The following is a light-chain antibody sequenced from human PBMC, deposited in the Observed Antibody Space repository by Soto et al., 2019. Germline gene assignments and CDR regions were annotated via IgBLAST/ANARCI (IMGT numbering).Light chain of an antibody. V-gene: IGLV4-69*01. CDR3: QTWGTGIHVV. J-gene: IGLJ2*01. Sequence: QPVLTQSPSASASLGASVKLTCTLSSGHSSYAIAWHQQQPEKGPRYLMKLNSDGSHSKGDGIPDRFSGSSSGAERYLTISSLQSEDEADYYCQTWGTGIHVVFGGGIQLTVL. CDR1: SGHSSYA. CDR2: LNSDGSH.